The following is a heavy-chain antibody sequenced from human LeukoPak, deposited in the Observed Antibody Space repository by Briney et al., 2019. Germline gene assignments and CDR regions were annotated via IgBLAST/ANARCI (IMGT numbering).Heavy chain of an antibody. D-gene: IGHD3-10*01. CDR1: GYTFTSYG. Sequence: ASVKVSCKASGYTFTSYGISWVRQAPGQGLEWMGWISAYNGNTNYAQKLQGRVTMTTDTSTSTAYMELRSLRSDDTAVYYCARGGISGVRGVIIVNYMDVWGKGTTVTISS. CDR2: ISAYNGNT. CDR3: ARGGISGVRGVIIVNYMDV. J-gene: IGHJ6*03. V-gene: IGHV1-18*01.